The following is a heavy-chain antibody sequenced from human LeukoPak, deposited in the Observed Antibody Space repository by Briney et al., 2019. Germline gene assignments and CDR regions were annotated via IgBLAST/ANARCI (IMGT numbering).Heavy chain of an antibody. Sequence: GGSLRLSCAASGFTFSDYYMSWVRQAPGKGLEWLSYISGCSTYTTYADSVKGRFTISRDNAKNSLYLQVDSLRAEDTAVYYCARDLHYYVAMDVWGQGTTVYVSS. CDR1: GFTFSDYY. V-gene: IGHV3-11*05. D-gene: IGHD3-10*02. J-gene: IGHJ6*02. CDR2: ISGCSTYT. CDR3: ARDLHYYVAMDV.